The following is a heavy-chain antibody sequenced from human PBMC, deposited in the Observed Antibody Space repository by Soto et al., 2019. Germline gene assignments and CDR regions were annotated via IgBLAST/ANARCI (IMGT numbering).Heavy chain of an antibody. D-gene: IGHD2-15*01. V-gene: IGHV3-11*06. CDR2: ISSSSSYT. J-gene: IGHJ4*02. Sequence: GGSLRLSCAASGFTFSDYYMSWIRQAPGKGLEWVSYISSSSSYTNYADSVKGRFTISRDNAKNSLYLQMNSLRAEDTAVYYCARLTCSGGSCYSRDFDYWGQGTLVTVSS. CDR3: ARLTCSGGSCYSRDFDY. CDR1: GFTFSDYY.